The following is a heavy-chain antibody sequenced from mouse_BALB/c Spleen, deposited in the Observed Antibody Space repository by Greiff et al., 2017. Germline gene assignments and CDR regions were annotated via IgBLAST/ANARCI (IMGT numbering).Heavy chain of an antibody. Sequence: VQLQQSGAELVKPGASVKLSCKASGYTFTSYDINWVRQRPEQGLEWIGWIFPGGGSTKYNEKFKGKATLTTDKSSSTAYMQLSRLTSEDSAVYFCARGDYAYYGNYEAYWGQGTLVTVSA. D-gene: IGHD2-10*01. J-gene: IGHJ3*01. V-gene: IGHV1S56*01. CDR2: IFPGGGST. CDR3: ARGDYAYYGNYEAY. CDR1: GYTFTSYD.